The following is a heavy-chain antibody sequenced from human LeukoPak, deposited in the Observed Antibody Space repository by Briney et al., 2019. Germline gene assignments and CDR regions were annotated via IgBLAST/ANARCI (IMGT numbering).Heavy chain of an antibody. D-gene: IGHD3-16*02. CDR2: ISGRGGST. J-gene: IGHJ4*02. CDR3: AKGREITFGGVIVPSFKY. Sequence: GGSLRLSCAASGFTFSSYAMSWVRQAPGKGLEWVSAISGRGGSTYYADSVKGRFTISRDNSKNTLYLQMNSLRAEDTAVYYCAKGREITFGGVIVPSFKYWGQGTRVTVSS. V-gene: IGHV3-23*01. CDR1: GFTFSSYA.